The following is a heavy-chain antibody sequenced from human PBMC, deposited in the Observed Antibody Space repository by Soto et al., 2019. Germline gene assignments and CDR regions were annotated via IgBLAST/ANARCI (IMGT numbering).Heavy chain of an antibody. CDR1: GYTFTGYY. D-gene: IGHD7-27*01. J-gene: IGHJ5*02. V-gene: IGHV1-2*04. CDR2: INPNSGGT. CDR3: ARSEENWGISWFDP. Sequence: ASVKVSCKASGYTFTGYYMHWVRQAPGQGLEWMGWINPNSGGTNYAQKFQGWVTMTRDTSISTAYMELSRLRSDDTAVYYCARSEENWGISWFDPWGQGTVVTVSS.